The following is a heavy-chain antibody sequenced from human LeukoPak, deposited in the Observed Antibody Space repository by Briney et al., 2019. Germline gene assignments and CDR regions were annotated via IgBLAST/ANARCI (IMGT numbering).Heavy chain of an antibody. CDR1: GFTFSSYG. Sequence: GGSLRLSCAASGFTFSSYGMHWVRQAPGKGLEWVAVISYDGSNKYHADSVKGRFTISRDNSKNTLYLQMNSLRAEDTAVYYCAKDPYCSSTSCAIDNYYGMDVWGKGTTVTVSS. D-gene: IGHD2-2*01. CDR3: AKDPYCSSTSCAIDNYYGMDV. V-gene: IGHV3-30*18. J-gene: IGHJ6*04. CDR2: ISYDGSNK.